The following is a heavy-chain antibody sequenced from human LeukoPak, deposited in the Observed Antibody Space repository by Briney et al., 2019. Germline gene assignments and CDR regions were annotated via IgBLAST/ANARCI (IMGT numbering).Heavy chain of an antibody. Sequence: SETLSLTCTVSGGSISSSSYYWGWIRQPPGKGLEWIGSIYYSGSTYYNPSLKSRVTISVDTSKNQFSLKLSSVTAADTAVYYCARQGYYYGMDVWGQGTTVTVSS. CDR3: ARQGYYYGMDV. CDR2: IYYSGST. CDR1: GGSISSSSYY. V-gene: IGHV4-39*01. J-gene: IGHJ6*02.